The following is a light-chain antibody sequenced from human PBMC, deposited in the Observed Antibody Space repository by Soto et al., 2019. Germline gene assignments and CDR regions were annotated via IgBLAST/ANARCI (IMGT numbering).Light chain of an antibody. V-gene: IGLV2-8*01. CDR1: SSDIGGYNF. CDR3: SSYAGSNNLV. J-gene: IGLJ2*01. Sequence: QSALTQPTSASGSPGQSVTVSCTGSSSDIGGYNFVSWYQQHPVNAPKLMIYEVNKRPSGVPDRFSVSKSGNTASLTVSGLQAEDEADYYCSSYAGSNNLVFGGGTKVTVL. CDR2: EVN.